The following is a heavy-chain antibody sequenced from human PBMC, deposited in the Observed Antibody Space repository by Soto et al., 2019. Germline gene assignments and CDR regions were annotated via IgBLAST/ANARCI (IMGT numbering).Heavy chain of an antibody. CDR3: TRQGEVQGIAAAGGTGPYYFDY. V-gene: IGHV3-49*03. D-gene: IGHD6-13*01. Sequence: GGSLRLSCTASGFTFGDYAMSWFRQAPGKGLEWVGFIRSKAYGGTTEYAASVKGRFTISRDDSKSIAYLQMNSLKTEDTAVYYCTRQGEVQGIAAAGGTGPYYFDYWGQGTLVTVSS. J-gene: IGHJ4*02. CDR2: IRSKAYGGTT. CDR1: GFTFGDYA.